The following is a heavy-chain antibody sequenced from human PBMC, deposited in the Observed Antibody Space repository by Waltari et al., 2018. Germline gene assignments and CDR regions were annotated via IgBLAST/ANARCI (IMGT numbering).Heavy chain of an antibody. V-gene: IGHV3-48*03. CDR1: GFTFRNYE. J-gene: IGHJ4*01. CDR2: ISSGASTI. Sequence: EVQLVESGGGLVQPGGSLGLLCAASGFTFRNYEMNWVRQAPGKGLEWVSYISSGASTIFYADSVKGRFTISRDNAKNSVYLEMNSLRADDTAIYYCARGEGGANEYWGQGTLVTVSS. D-gene: IGHD1-26*01. CDR3: ARGEGGANEY.